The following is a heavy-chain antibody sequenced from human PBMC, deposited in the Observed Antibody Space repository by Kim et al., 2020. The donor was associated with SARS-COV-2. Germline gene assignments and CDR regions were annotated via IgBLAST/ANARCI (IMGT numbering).Heavy chain of an antibody. D-gene: IGHD2-15*01. J-gene: IGHJ4*02. Sequence: GGSLRLSCAASRFTFSSYAMSWVRQAPGKGLEWVSVVSGSGSTTYYADSVKGRFTISRDNSKNTLYLQMNSLRAEDTAVYYCARGAWGGLVATQADYWGQGTLVTVSS. CDR2: VSGSGSTT. CDR1: RFTFSSYA. CDR3: ARGAWGGLVATQADY. V-gene: IGHV3-23*01.